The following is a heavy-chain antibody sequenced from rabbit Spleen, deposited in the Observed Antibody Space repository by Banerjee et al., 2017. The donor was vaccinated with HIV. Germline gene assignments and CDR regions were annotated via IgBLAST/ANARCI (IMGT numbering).Heavy chain of an antibody. Sequence: QQQLEESGGGLVKPGGTLTLTCKASGIDFSSYYYMCWVRQAPGKGLEWIGYIDLVFGSTFYANWVNGRFTISSHNAQNTLYLQLNSLTAADTATYFCVREVAGKFGLWGPGTLVTVS. CDR1: GIDFSSYYY. CDR3: VREVAGKFGL. J-gene: IGHJ4*01. D-gene: IGHD4-1*01. CDR2: IDLVFGST. V-gene: IGHV1S43*01.